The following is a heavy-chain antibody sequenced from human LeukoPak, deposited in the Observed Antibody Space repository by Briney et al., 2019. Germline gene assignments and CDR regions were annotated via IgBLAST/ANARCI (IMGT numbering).Heavy chain of an antibody. D-gene: IGHD5-18*01. CDR2: INPSGGST. CDR1: GYTFTGYY. CDR3: ARDRHSYGFLYTGVDY. Sequence: ASVKVFCKASGYTFTGYYMHWVRQAPGQGLEWMGIINPSGGSTSYTQKFQGRVTMTRDTSTSTVYMELSSLRSEDTAVYYCARDRHSYGFLYTGVDYWGQGTLVTVSS. V-gene: IGHV1-46*01. J-gene: IGHJ4*02.